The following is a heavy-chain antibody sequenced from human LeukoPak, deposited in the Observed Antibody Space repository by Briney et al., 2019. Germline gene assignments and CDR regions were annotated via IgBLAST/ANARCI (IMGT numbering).Heavy chain of an antibody. D-gene: IGHD2-15*01. V-gene: IGHV4-59*01. CDR1: GGSLSSYY. CDR2: IYYSGIT. CDR3: AREDYCGGGSCYSGYFQH. Sequence: PSETLSLTCTVSGGSLSSYYWSWIRQPPGKGLEWIGYIYYSGITDYNPSLRSRVTISVDTSKNQFSLKLSSVTAADTSVYYCAREDYCGGGSCYSGYFQHWGQGTLVTVSS. J-gene: IGHJ1*01.